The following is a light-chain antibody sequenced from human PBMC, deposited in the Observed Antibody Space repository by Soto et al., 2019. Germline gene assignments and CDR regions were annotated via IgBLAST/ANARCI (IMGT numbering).Light chain of an antibody. CDR2: WAS. J-gene: IGKJ1*01. V-gene: IGKV4-1*01. CDR1: QSVLYSANNKNC. Sequence: DIVLTQSPDSLAVSLGERATINCKSSQSVLYSANNKNCLAWYQQKPGQPPKLLLYWASTRESGVPDRFSGSGSATDFTLTIRSLQAEDVAVYYCQQYYSTPRTFGQGTKVEIK. CDR3: QQYYSTPRT.